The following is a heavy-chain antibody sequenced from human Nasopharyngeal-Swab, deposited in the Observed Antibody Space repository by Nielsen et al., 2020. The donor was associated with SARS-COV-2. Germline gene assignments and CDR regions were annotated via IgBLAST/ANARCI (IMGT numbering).Heavy chain of an antibody. Sequence: SLKISCAASGLTFSSYAMHWVRQTPGKGLEWVVVISYDGSDKKYADSVKGRFTISRDNSKNSLYLQMNSLRAEDTAVYYCARGTHIALMVYGINYWGQGTLVTVSS. CDR2: ISYDGSDK. D-gene: IGHD2-8*01. CDR1: GLTFSSYA. J-gene: IGHJ4*02. V-gene: IGHV3-30*04. CDR3: ARGTHIALMVYGINY.